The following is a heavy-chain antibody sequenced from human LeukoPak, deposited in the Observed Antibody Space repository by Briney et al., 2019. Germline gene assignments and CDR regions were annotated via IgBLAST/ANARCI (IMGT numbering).Heavy chain of an antibody. D-gene: IGHD1-1*01. V-gene: IGHV3-21*01. CDR3: ARERPDNGY. CDR2: ISSSSNYI. J-gene: IGHJ4*02. CDR1: GFTFSSYS. Sequence: GGSLRLSCSASGFTFSSYSMTWVRQAPGKGLEWVSSISSSSNYIYYADSVKGRFTISRDNAKNSLFLQMNSLRAEDTAVYYCARERPDNGYWGQGTLVTVSS.